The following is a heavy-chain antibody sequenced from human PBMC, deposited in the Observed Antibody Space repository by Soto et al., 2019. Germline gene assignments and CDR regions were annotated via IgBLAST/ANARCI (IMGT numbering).Heavy chain of an antibody. CDR1: GFTVSSNY. CDR3: ASRDILTGNATLPYYYYGMDV. V-gene: IGHV3-53*01. J-gene: IGHJ6*02. Sequence: PGGSLRLSCAASGFTVSSNYMSWVRQAPGKGLEWVSVIYSGGSTYYADSVKGRFTISRDNSKNTLYLQMNSLRAEDTAVYYCASRDILTGNATLPYYYYGMDVWGQGTTVTVSS. CDR2: IYSGGST. D-gene: IGHD3-9*01.